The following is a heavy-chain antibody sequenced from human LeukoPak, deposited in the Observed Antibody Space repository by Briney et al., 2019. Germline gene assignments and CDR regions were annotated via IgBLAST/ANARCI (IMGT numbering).Heavy chain of an antibody. D-gene: IGHD3-22*01. CDR2: IYSGGST. J-gene: IGHJ4*02. Sequence: GGSLRLSCAASGFTVSSNYMSWVRQAPGKGLEWVSVIYSGGSTYYADSVKGRFTISRDNSKNTLYLQMSSLRAEDTAVYYCARDHTDYYDSSGYLGYWGQGTLVTVSS. CDR1: GFTVSSNY. CDR3: ARDHTDYYDSSGYLGY. V-gene: IGHV3-53*01.